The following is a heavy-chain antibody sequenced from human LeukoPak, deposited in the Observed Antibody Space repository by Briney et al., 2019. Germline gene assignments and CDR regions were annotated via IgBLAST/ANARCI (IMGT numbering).Heavy chain of an antibody. J-gene: IGHJ6*02. CDR2: INPNSGGT. CDR1: GYTFTGYC. V-gene: IGHV1-2*04. CDR3: ARGSLLRYCSSTSCYRDYYGMDV. D-gene: IGHD2-2*01. Sequence: ASVKVSCKASGYTFTGYCMHWVRQAPGQGLEWMGWINPNSGGTNYAQKFQGWVTMTRDTSISTAYMELSRLRSDDTAVYYCARGSLLRYCSSTSCYRDYYGMDVWGQGTTVTVSS.